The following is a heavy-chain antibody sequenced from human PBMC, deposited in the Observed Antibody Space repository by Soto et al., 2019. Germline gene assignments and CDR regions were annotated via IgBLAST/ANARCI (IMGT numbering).Heavy chain of an antibody. V-gene: IGHV4-39*03. J-gene: IGHJ4*02. CDR1: GSSINSSGYY. CDR2: MFYGVST. Sequence: SETLSLTCTVSGSSINSSGYYLGWIRQPPGKGLEWIGSMFYGVSTYYNPSLKSRVTVSVDTSKNQFSLNLRSVTAADSAVYYCSGAESPDTAYFSLYWGQGTPVTVSS. D-gene: IGHD1-26*01. CDR3: SGAESPDTAYFSLY.